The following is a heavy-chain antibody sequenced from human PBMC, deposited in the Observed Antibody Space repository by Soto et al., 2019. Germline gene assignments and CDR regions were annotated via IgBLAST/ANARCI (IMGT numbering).Heavy chain of an antibody. Sequence: GAPVKGSCKASGYTFTSYGISWVRQAPGQGLEWMGWISAYNGNTNYAQKLQGRVTMTTDTSTSTAYMELRSLRSDDTAVYYCARVGPDYGDYRPPYYFDYWGQGTLVTVS. CDR1: GYTFTSYG. CDR3: ARVGPDYGDYRPPYYFDY. J-gene: IGHJ4*02. CDR2: ISAYNGNT. D-gene: IGHD4-17*01. V-gene: IGHV1-18*01.